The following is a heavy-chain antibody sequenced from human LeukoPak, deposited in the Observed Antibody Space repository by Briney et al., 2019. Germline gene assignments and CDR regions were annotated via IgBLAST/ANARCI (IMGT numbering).Heavy chain of an antibody. Sequence: SETPSLTCTVSGGSISSYYWSWIRQPPGKGLEWIGYIYYSGSTNYNPSLKSRVTISVDTSKNQFSLKLSSVTAADTAVYYCAARSVDIVTRGAFDIWGQGTMVTVSS. CDR2: IYYSGST. CDR3: AARSVDIVTRGAFDI. J-gene: IGHJ3*02. D-gene: IGHD5-12*01. CDR1: GGSISSYY. V-gene: IGHV4-59*01.